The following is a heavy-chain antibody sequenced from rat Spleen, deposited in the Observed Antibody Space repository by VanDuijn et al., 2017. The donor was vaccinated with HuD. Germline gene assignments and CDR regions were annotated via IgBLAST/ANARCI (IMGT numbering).Heavy chain of an antibody. J-gene: IGHJ2*01. CDR1: GFTFSDYY. Sequence: VQLVESGGGLVQPGRSLTLSCAASGFTFSDYYMDWVRQAPKKGLEWVASISTGGSSTYYRDSVKGRFTMSRDNAKSTLYLQMDGLRTEDTATYYWTRTGYGYTDYWGQGVMVTVSS. D-gene: IGHD1-9*01. CDR3: TRTGYGYTDY. V-gene: IGHV5-7*01. CDR2: ISTGGSST.